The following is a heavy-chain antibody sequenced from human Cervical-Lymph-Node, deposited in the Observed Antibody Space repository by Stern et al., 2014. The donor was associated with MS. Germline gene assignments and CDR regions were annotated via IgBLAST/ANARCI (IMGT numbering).Heavy chain of an antibody. CDR3: ARDKLERRDQGYYYYGMDV. CDR1: GYTFTSYG. CDR2: ISAYNGNT. D-gene: IGHD1-1*01. V-gene: IGHV1-18*01. J-gene: IGHJ6*02. Sequence: VQLVESGAEVKKPVASVKVSCKASGYTFTSYGISWVRQAPGQGLEWMGWISAYNGNTNYAQKLQGRVTMTTDTSTSTAYMELRSLRSDDTAVYYCARDKLERRDQGYYYYGMDVWGQGTTVTVSS.